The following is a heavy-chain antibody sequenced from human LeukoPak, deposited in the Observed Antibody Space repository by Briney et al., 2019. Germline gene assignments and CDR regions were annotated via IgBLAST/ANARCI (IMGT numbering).Heavy chain of an antibody. V-gene: IGHV4-59*01. D-gene: IGHD3-10*01. CDR3: ARGHYGSGSYYWDYYYYYMDV. Sequence: SETLSLTCTVSGGSISSYYWSWIRQPPGKGLEWIGYIYYSGSTNYNPSLKSRVTISVDTSKNQFSLKLSSVTAADTAVYYCARGHYGSGSYYWDYYYYYMDVWGKGTTVTVSS. J-gene: IGHJ6*03. CDR1: GGSISSYY. CDR2: IYYSGST.